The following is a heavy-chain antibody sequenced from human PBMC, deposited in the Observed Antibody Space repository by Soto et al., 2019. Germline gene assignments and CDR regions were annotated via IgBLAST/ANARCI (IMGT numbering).Heavy chain of an antibody. CDR1: GGSISGGGYY. D-gene: IGHD5-12*01. CDR2: IYYSGST. V-gene: IGHV4-31*03. CDR3: ARVSTLVATEGYYYGMDV. J-gene: IGHJ6*02. Sequence: PSETLSLTCTVSGGSISGGGYYWSWIRQHPGKGLEWIGYIYYSGSTYYNPSLKSRVTISVDTSKNQFSLKLSSVTAADTAVYYCARVSTLVATEGYYYGMDVWGQGTTVTVSS.